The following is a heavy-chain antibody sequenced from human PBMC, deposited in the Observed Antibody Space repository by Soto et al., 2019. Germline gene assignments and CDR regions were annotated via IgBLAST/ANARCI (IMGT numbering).Heavy chain of an antibody. CDR2: VNAGNGNT. D-gene: IGHD3-3*01. Sequence: GASVKVSCKASGYTFTSYAMHWVRQAPGQRLEWMGWVNAGNGNTKYSQKFQGRVTITRDTSASTAYMELSSLRSEDTAVYYCARGSFWSGYLGYWGQGTLVTVSS. V-gene: IGHV1-3*01. J-gene: IGHJ4*02. CDR1: GYTFTSYA. CDR3: ARGSFWSGYLGY.